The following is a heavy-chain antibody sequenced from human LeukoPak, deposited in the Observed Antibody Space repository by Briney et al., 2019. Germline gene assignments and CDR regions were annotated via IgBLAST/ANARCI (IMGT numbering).Heavy chain of an antibody. Sequence: GGSLRLSCAASGFTVCSTYMSWVRQAPGEGLEWVSLINTAGTTYYVGSVKGRFTISRDKSMNTLYLQMNSLRAEDTAAYYCARERHYWGQGALVTVST. V-gene: IGHV3-66*01. CDR1: GFTVCSTY. CDR3: ARERHY. J-gene: IGHJ4*02. CDR2: INTAGTT.